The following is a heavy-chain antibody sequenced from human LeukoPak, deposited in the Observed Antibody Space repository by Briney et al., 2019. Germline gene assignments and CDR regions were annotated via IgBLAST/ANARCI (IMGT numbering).Heavy chain of an antibody. CDR3: ARDNSVRDEAWWFNP. V-gene: IGHV1-46*02. CDR1: GDSFNNFP. CDR2: ISPSGGST. Sequence: ASVKVSCKASGDSFNNFPFHWVRQAPGQGPEWMGVISPSGGSTTYAQKFQGRVTLTRDMSTSTDYLELSSLRSEDTAVYYCARDNSVRDEAWWFNPWGQGTLVTVSS. J-gene: IGHJ5*02. D-gene: IGHD5-24*01.